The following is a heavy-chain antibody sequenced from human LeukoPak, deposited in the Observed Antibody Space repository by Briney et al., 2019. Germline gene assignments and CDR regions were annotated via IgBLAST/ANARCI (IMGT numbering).Heavy chain of an antibody. CDR2: IYPGDSDT. V-gene: IGHV5-51*01. CDR3: AKHSSYNWFDP. J-gene: IGHJ5*02. Sequence: GESLKISCKGSGYSFTNYWIGWVRQMPGKGLEWMGIIYPGDSDTRYSPSFQGQVTISADKSINTAYLQWSSLKASDTAMYYCAKHSSYNWFDPWGQGTLVTVSS. D-gene: IGHD2-15*01. CDR1: GYSFTNYW.